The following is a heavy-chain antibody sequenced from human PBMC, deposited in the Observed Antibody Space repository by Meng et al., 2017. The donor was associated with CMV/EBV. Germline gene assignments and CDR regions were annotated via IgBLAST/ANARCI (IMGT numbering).Heavy chain of an antibody. J-gene: IGHJ4*02. CDR1: GGTFSSYA. D-gene: IGHD6-6*01. CDR3: ARSAWYSSSSGFLFDY. V-gene: IGHV1-69*05. CDR2: IIPIFGTA. Sequence: SVKVSCKASGGTFSSYAISWVRQAPGQGLEWMGGIIPIFGTANYAQRFQGRVTITTDESTSTAYMELSSLRSEDTAVYYCARSAWYSSSSGFLFDYWGQGTLVTVSS.